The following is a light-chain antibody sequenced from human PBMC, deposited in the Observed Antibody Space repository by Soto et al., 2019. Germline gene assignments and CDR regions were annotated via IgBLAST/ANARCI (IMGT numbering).Light chain of an antibody. CDR2: DVS. J-gene: IGLJ1*01. V-gene: IGLV2-14*01. CDR1: SSDVGAYNY. Sequence: ALTQPASVSGSPGQSITISCTGTSSDVGAYNYDSWYQQYPGEAPKVIIYDVSHRPAGVSNRFSGSKSGNTASLTISGLQTQDEADYYCSSYTSATTYVFGTGTKVTV. CDR3: SSYTSATTYV.